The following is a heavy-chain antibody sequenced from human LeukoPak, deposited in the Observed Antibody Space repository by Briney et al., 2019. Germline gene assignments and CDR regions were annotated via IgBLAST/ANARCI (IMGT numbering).Heavy chain of an antibody. CDR2: IYHSGST. Sequence: NPSGTLSLTCAVSGGSISSSNWWSWVRPPPGKGLEWIGEIYHSGSTNYNPSLKSRVTISVDKSKNQFSLKLSSVTAADTAVYYCARDSRGGSGYSFDYWGQGTLVTVSS. V-gene: IGHV4-4*02. CDR3: ARDSRGGSGYSFDY. J-gene: IGHJ4*02. CDR1: GGSISSSNW. D-gene: IGHD3-22*01.